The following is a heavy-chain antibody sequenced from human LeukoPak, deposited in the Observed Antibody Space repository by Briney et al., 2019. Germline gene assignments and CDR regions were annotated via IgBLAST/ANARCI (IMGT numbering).Heavy chain of an antibody. J-gene: IGHJ6*02. CDR3: AREYVAVAGTSEKPYYYYGMDV. CDR1: GYAFTSYA. D-gene: IGHD6-19*01. V-gene: IGHV1-3*01. Sequence: GASVKVSCKASGYAFTSYAMHWVRQAPGQRLEWMGWINAGNGNTKYSQKFQGRVTITRDTSASTAYMELSSLRSEDTAVYYCAREYVAVAGTSEKPYYYYGMDVWGQGTTVTVSS. CDR2: INAGNGNT.